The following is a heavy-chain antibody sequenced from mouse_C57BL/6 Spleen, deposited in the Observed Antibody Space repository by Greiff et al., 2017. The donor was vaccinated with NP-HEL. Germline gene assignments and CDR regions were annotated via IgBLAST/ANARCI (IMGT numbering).Heavy chain of an antibody. V-gene: IGHV3-6*01. CDR1: GYSITSGYY. J-gene: IGHJ4*01. D-gene: IGHD1-1*01. CDR2: ISYDGSN. CDR3: ASEVTTVVAKAMDY. Sequence: EVQRVESGPGLVKPSQSLSLTCSVTGYSITSGYYWNWIRQFPGNKLEWMGYISYDGSNNYNPSLKNRISITRDTSKNQFFLKLNSVTTEDTATYYCASEVTTVVAKAMDYWGQGTSVTVSS.